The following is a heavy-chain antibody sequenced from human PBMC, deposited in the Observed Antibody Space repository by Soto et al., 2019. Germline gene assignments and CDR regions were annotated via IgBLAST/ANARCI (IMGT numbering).Heavy chain of an antibody. CDR3: AKFLPDYYDFWSGILASTYYDILTGYYFGH. CDR1: GFTFSSYA. J-gene: IGHJ5*02. V-gene: IGHV3-23*01. Sequence: PGGSLRLSCAASGFTFSSYAMSWVRQAPGKGPEWVSAISGSGGSTYYADSVKGRFTVSRDNSKNTLYLQMNSLRAEDTAVYYCAKFLPDYYDFWSGILASTYYDILTGYYFGHWGQGTLVTVSS. D-gene: IGHD3-9*01. CDR2: ISGSGGST.